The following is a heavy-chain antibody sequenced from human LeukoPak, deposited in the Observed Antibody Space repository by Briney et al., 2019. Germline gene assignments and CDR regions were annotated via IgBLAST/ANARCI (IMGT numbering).Heavy chain of an antibody. CDR3: GSWKGRIAAAGHQHGKDV. Sequence: PGGSLRLSCAASGFTFSSYSMNWVRQAPGKGLEWVSSISSSSSYIYYADSVKGRFTISRDNAKNSLHLQMNSLRAEDTAVYYCGSWKGRIAAAGHQHGKDVWGQGTTVTVSS. CDR2: ISSSSSYI. CDR1: GFTFSSYS. J-gene: IGHJ6*02. D-gene: IGHD6-13*01. V-gene: IGHV3-21*01.